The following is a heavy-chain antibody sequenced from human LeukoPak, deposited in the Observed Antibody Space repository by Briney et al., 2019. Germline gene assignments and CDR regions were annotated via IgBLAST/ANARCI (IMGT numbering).Heavy chain of an antibody. V-gene: IGHV1-46*01. J-gene: IGHJ3*02. CDR2: INPSGGST. CDR1: GYTFTSYY. CDR3: ARTGYCSSTSCYISPDAFDI. Sequence: ASVKVSCKASGYTFTSYYMHWVRQAPGQGLEWMGIINPSGGSTTYAQKFQGRVTMTRDTSTSTVYMELSSLRSEDTAVYYCARTGYCSSTSCYISPDAFDIWGQGTMVTVSS. D-gene: IGHD2-2*02.